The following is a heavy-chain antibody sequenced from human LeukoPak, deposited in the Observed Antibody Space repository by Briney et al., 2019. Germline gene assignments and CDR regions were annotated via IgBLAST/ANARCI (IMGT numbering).Heavy chain of an antibody. CDR3: ARDERYDSSGYPFDY. CDR1: VYTLTGYY. J-gene: IGHJ4*02. Sequence: ASAKVSCKPSVYTLTGYYIHWVRQAPGQGLEWMGWINPNNGGTKYAQKFQDRVTMTRDTSISTAYMELSRLRSDDTAVYYCARDERYDSSGYPFDYWGQGTLVTVSS. D-gene: IGHD3-22*01. V-gene: IGHV1-2*02. CDR2: INPNNGGT.